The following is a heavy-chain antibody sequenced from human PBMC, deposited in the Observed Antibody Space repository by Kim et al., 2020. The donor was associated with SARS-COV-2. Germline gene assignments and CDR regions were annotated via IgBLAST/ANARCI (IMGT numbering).Heavy chain of an antibody. V-gene: IGHV3-23*01. CDR1: GFTMSYG. CDR3: AKARLGRAVTGWGSELDS. Sequence: GGSLRLSCAASGFTMSYGMAWVRRAPGKGLEWVSAISGRGDTTYYADSVKGRFSISRENSKNTKIYLQMNNLRVEDTALYFCAKARLGRAVTGWGSELDSWGQGTLVTVSS. J-gene: IGHJ4*02. D-gene: IGHD3-10*01. CDR2: ISGRGDTT.